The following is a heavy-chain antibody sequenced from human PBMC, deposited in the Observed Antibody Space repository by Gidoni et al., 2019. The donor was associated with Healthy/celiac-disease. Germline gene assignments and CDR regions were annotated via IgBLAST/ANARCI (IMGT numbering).Heavy chain of an antibody. V-gene: IGHV4-39*01. CDR1: GGSTRSSSYY. CDR2: IYYRGNT. J-gene: IGHJ6*02. D-gene: IGHD4-17*01. Sequence: QLQLQEPGPGLVKPSETLSPTSTVSGGSTRSSSYYWGWIRQPPGEGLGWIGSIYYRGNTYYNPSLKSRVIISVDTSKIQFSLKLSSVTAADTAVYCCARLGSYDYYYYGMDVWGQGTTVTVSS. CDR3: ARLGSYDYYYYGMDV.